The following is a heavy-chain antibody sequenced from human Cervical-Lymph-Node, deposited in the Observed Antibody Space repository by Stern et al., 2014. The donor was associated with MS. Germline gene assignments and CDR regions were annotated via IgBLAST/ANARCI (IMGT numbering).Heavy chain of an antibody. J-gene: IGHJ4*02. D-gene: IGHD3-16*01. Sequence: EMQLVESGGDVVRPGGSLRLSCAASGFTFDDYGMTWVRQPPGKGLEWVSGIAWHGGNTGYADSVKGRFTILRDDAKKSLYLQMSSLRAEDTALYYCARGYYPDTSSYLDYWGQGTLVTVSS. V-gene: IGHV3-20*04. CDR1: GFTFDDYG. CDR3: ARGYYPDTSSYLDY. CDR2: IAWHGGNT.